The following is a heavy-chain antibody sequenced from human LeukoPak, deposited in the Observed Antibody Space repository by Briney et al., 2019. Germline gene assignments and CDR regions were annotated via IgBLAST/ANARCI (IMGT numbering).Heavy chain of an antibody. CDR3: ARGGGYDSSGYYYYYFDY. Sequence: GGSLRLSCAASGFTVSSNYMSWVRQAPGKGLEWVSVIYSGGSTYYADSVKGRFTISRDNSKNTLYLQMNSPRAEDTAVYYCARGGGYDSSGYYYYYFDYWGQGTLVTVSS. V-gene: IGHV3-53*01. J-gene: IGHJ4*02. D-gene: IGHD3-22*01. CDR2: IYSGGST. CDR1: GFTVSSNY.